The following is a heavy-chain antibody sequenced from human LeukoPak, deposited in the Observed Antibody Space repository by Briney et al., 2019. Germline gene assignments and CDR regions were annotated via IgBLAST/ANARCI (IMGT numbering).Heavy chain of an antibody. V-gene: IGHV3-23*01. Sequence: GGSLRLSCAVSGFTFSSYAMSWVRQAPGKGLEWVSFIDGNGGSTYYADSVKGRFTISRDNSKNTLYLQMNSLRAEDTAVYYCAKRFGEGEFDYWGQGTLVTVSS. D-gene: IGHD3-10*01. J-gene: IGHJ4*02. CDR2: IDGNGGST. CDR1: GFTFSSYA. CDR3: AKRFGEGEFDY.